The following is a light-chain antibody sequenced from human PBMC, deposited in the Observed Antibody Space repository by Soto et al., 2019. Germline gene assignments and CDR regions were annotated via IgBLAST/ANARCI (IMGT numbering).Light chain of an antibody. CDR1: QSISNY. J-gene: IGKJ2*01. Sequence: EIVLTQSPGTLSLSPGERATLSCRASQSISNYLAWYQQRPDQSPRLLIYAASSRATGVPDRFSGGGSATDFTLTVSRLEPEDFAVYYCQQYGGSPRTFGQGTKLEIK. CDR2: AAS. V-gene: IGKV3-20*01. CDR3: QQYGGSPRT.